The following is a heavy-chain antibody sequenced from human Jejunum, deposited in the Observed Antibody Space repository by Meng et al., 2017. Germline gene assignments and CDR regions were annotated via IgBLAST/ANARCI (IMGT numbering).Heavy chain of an antibody. CDR1: GFTFSDYY. D-gene: IGHD6-13*01. Sequence: EVRLVECGGGLVQPGGPLRLSCAVSGFTFSDYYMDWVRQAPGKGLEWVARSRNKANGFTTDYAASVTGRFSISRDDSKNSLYLQMNSLKTEDTAVYYCIRRISEAGYFGYWGQGTLVTVSS. V-gene: IGHV3-72*01. CDR3: IRRISEAGYFGY. CDR2: SRNKANGFTT. J-gene: IGHJ4*02.